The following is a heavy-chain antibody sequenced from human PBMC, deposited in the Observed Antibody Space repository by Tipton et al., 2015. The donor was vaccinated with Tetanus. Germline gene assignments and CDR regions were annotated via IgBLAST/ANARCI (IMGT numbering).Heavy chain of an antibody. V-gene: IGHV1-69*06. D-gene: IGHD2-15*01. Sequence: QSGAEVKKPGASVKVSCKASGYTFTHYGISWVRQAPGQGLEWMGGIIPIFDTTNYAQKFQGRVTISADKSTSTAYMELSSLRSDDTAVYYCTTPARYCSGGSCYLALDYWGQGTLVTVSS. J-gene: IGHJ4*02. CDR3: TTPARYCSGGSCYLALDY. CDR2: IIPIFDTT. CDR1: GYTFTHYG.